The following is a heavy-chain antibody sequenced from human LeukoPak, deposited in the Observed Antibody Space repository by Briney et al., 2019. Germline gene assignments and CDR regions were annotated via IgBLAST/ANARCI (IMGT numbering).Heavy chain of an antibody. D-gene: IGHD3-22*01. CDR1: GLTFSSYA. V-gene: IGHV3-23*01. CDR2: ISRSGGST. CDR3: AKVSDSSGYYSYYFDY. Sequence: PGGSLRLSCAASGLTFSSYAMSWVRQAPGKGLEWVSAISRSGGSTYYADSVKGRFSISRDNSKNTLYLQMNSLRAEDTAAYYCAKVSDSSGYYSYYFDYWGQGTLVTVSS. J-gene: IGHJ4*02.